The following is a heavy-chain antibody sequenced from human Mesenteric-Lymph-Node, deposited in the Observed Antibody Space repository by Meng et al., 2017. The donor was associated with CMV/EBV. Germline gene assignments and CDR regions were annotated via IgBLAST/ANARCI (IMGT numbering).Heavy chain of an antibody. J-gene: IGHJ4*02. CDR3: ARDARSSYY. CDR1: GFTVSG. V-gene: IGHV3-66*01. CDR2: IYRRDSA. Sequence: GESLKISCAASGFTVSGWVRQAPGKGLEWVSVIYRRDSAYYYADSVKGRFTVSRDKSKNSLYLEMNSLRADDTAVYYCARDARSSYYWGQGTLVTVSS. D-gene: IGHD6-6*01.